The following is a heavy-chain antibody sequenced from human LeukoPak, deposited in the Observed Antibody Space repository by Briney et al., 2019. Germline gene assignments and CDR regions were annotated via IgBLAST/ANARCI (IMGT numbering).Heavy chain of an antibody. Sequence: SETLSLTCIVSGGSIGSYYWSWIRQPPGKGLEWIGYISDSGSTNYNASLKSRVTISVDTSKNRFSLKLSSVTAADTAVYYCARRIAAADAFDIWGQGTMVTVSS. CDR2: ISDSGST. V-gene: IGHV4-59*08. J-gene: IGHJ3*02. D-gene: IGHD6-13*01. CDR3: ARRIAAADAFDI. CDR1: GGSIGSYY.